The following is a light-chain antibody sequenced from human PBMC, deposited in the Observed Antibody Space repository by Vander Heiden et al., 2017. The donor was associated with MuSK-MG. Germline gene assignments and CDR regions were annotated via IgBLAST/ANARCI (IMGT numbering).Light chain of an antibody. CDR2: KAS. J-gene: IGKJ1*01. CDR1: QSISTW. V-gene: IGKV1-5*03. Sequence: DIQMTQSPSTLSASVGDRVTITCRASQSISTWLAWYQQKPGKAPKLLIYKASSLESGVPSRFSGSGSGSGTEFTLTITSLQPDDFARYYCQHYKSPWTFGQGTTVEIK. CDR3: QHYKSPWT.